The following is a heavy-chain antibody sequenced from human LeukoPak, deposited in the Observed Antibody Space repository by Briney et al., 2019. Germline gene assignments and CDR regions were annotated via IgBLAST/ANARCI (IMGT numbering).Heavy chain of an antibody. J-gene: IGHJ4*02. CDR1: GGSISSSNW. Sequence: SETLSLTCAVSGGSISSSNWWSWVRQPPGKGLEWIGEIYHSGSTNYNPSLKSRVTISVGKSKNQFSLKLSSVTAADTAVYYCAREDVAVAGTVYYWGQGTLVTVSS. D-gene: IGHD6-19*01. V-gene: IGHV4-4*02. CDR3: AREDVAVAGTVYY. CDR2: IYHSGST.